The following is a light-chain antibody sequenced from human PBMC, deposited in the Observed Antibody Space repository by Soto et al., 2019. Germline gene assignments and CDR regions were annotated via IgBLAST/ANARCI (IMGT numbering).Light chain of an antibody. CDR2: GAS. CDR3: QHYENSPIT. CDR1: YILSSGF. V-gene: IGKV3-20*01. J-gene: IGKJ5*01. Sequence: EIVWTQSPGILSLSPGERATLSCRANYILSSGFLAWYQQRRGQAPRLLIYGASTRATGIPDRFSGGGSETDFILTISRVEPEDFAMYYCQHYENSPITFGPGTRLEIK.